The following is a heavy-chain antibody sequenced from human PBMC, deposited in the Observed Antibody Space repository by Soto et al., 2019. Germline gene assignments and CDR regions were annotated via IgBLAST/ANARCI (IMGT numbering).Heavy chain of an antibody. CDR3: AREVASRKGRKYDILTGYYLSYYYYMDV. CDR1: GFTFSSYS. V-gene: IGHV3-48*01. D-gene: IGHD3-9*01. CDR2: ISSSSSTI. J-gene: IGHJ6*03. Sequence: HGGSLRLSCAASGFTFSSYSMNWVRQAPGKGLEWVSYISSSSSTIYYADSVKGRFTISRDNAKNSLYLQMNSLRAEDTAVYYCAREVASRKGRKYDILTGYYLSYYYYMDVWGKGTTVTVSS.